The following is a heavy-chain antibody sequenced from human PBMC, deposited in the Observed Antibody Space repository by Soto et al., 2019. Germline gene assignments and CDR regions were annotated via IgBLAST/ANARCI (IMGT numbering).Heavy chain of an antibody. CDR3: AKVTSYGGNLLPYYYYYGMDV. CDR1: GFTFSSYG. Sequence: QVQLVESGGGVVQPGRSLRLSCAASGFTFSSYGMHWVRQAPGKGLEWVAVISYDGSNKYYADSVKGRFTISRDNSKNTLYLQMSSLRAEDTAVYYCAKVTSYGGNLLPYYYYYGMDVWGQGTTVTVSS. V-gene: IGHV3-30*18. J-gene: IGHJ6*02. D-gene: IGHD4-17*01. CDR2: ISYDGSNK.